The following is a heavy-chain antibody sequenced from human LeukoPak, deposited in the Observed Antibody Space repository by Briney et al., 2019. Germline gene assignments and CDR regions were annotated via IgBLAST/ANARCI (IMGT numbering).Heavy chain of an antibody. Sequence: ASVKVSCKASGYTFTVYYKHWVRQAPGQGLEWMGWINPNSGGTNYAQKFQGRVTMTRDTSISTAYMELSRLRSDDTAVYYCARDHPPYYDILTGHYAASYTDYWGQGTLVTVSS. CDR2: INPNSGGT. D-gene: IGHD3-9*01. V-gene: IGHV1-2*02. CDR3: ARDHPPYYDILTGHYAASYTDY. CDR1: GYTFTVYY. J-gene: IGHJ4*02.